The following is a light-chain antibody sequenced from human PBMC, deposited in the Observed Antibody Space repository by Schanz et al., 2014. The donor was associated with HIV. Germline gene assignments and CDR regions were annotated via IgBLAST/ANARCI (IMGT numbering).Light chain of an antibody. CDR3: QQYRSYSRT. V-gene: IGKV1-5*03. Sequence: DIQMTQSPSTLSASVGDRVTITCRASQSISNWLAWYQQKPGKAPKLVIYKASNLVSGVPSRFSGSRSGTELALTISSQQPDDSATYDCQQYRSYSRTCGQGTKVEIK. J-gene: IGKJ1*01. CDR1: QSISNW. CDR2: KAS.